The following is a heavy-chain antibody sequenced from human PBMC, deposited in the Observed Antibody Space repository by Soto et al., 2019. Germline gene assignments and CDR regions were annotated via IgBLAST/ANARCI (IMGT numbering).Heavy chain of an antibody. J-gene: IGHJ5*02. Sequence: PSETLSLTCTVSGVSLRTYTWTWTRQPPGKGLEWIGYIYYSGNTKYNPSLKSRVTISVDTSKNQFSLNLSSMTAADTAVYYCARDTSDSSGYYYGFDHWGQGTLVTVSS. CDR2: IYYSGNT. CDR3: ARDTSDSSGYYYGFDH. CDR1: GVSLRTYT. D-gene: IGHD3-22*01. V-gene: IGHV4-59*01.